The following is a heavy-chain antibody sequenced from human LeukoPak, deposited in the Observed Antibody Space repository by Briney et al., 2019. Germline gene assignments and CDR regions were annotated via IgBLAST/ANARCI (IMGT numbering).Heavy chain of an antibody. CDR2: INRSGGRT. CDR3: ARDLTRADN. D-gene: IGHD1/OR15-1a*01. CDR1: GLMFDDYV. Sequence: PGGSLRLSCAASGLMFDDYVMNWVRHAPGKGLEWVSGINRSGGRTGYGDSLKGRFTISRDNAKNTLYLQMNSLRVEDTALYYCARDLTRADNWGQGTLVTVSS. V-gene: IGHV3-20*04. J-gene: IGHJ4*02.